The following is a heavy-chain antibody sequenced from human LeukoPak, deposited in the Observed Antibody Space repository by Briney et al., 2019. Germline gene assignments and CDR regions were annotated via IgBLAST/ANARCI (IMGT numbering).Heavy chain of an antibody. D-gene: IGHD2-15*01. J-gene: IGHJ4*02. Sequence: SETLSLTCTVSGGTITGYYWAWIRQPPGKGLEWIGYIYYSGSTKYNPSLKSRDTLLVDTSKNQFSLKLNSVTAADTAVYYCAKYGYCSSGMCYNDNWGQGTLVTVST. CDR2: IYYSGST. CDR1: GGTITGYY. CDR3: AKYGYCSSGMCYNDN. V-gene: IGHV4-59*01.